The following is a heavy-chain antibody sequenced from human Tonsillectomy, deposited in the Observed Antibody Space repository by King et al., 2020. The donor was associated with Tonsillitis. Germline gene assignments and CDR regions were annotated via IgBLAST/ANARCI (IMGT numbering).Heavy chain of an antibody. Sequence: VQLVESGGGLVKPGGSLRLSCTASGFTFTTYGWNWVRQAPGKGLEWVSFISGNSDYTYFADSVKGRFTISRDNAKHSLYLQMDSLRADDTAVYFCATNRIAVSNTPYYFESGGQGSLVTVSS. CDR3: ATNRIAVSNTPYYFES. V-gene: IGHV3-21*01. J-gene: IGHJ4*02. CDR2: ISGNSDYT. CDR1: GFTFTTYG. D-gene: IGHD6-19*01.